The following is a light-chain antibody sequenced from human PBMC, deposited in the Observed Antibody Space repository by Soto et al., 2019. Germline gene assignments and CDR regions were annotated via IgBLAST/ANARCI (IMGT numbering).Light chain of an antibody. V-gene: IGLV1-44*01. CDR3: ATWDDSLNGLV. CDR1: SSNIGSNL. Sequence: QSVLTQPPSASGTPGQRVTISCSGSSSNIGSNLVNWYQQLPGTAPKLLIYNNNQWPSGVPDRFSGSKSGTSASLAISGLLSEDEADYYCATWDDSLNGLVFGGGTKLTVL. CDR2: NNN. J-gene: IGLJ3*02.